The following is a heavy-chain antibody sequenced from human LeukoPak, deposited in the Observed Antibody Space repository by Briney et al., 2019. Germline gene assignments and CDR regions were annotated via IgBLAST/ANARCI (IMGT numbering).Heavy chain of an antibody. V-gene: IGHV3-23*01. J-gene: IGHJ2*01. D-gene: IGHD6-19*01. CDR3: AKDRYSSGWASYWYFDL. CDR1: GFTFSSYA. Sequence: GGSLRLTCAASGFTFSSYAMSWVRQAPGKGLEWVSAISGSGGSTYYADSVKGRFTISRDNSKNTLYLQMNSLRAEDTAVYYCAKDRYSSGWASYWYFDLWGRGTLVTVSS. CDR2: ISGSGGST.